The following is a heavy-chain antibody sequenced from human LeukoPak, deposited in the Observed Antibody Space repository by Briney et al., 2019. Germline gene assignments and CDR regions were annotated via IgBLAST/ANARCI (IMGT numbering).Heavy chain of an antibody. V-gene: IGHV3-23*01. Sequence: GGSLRLSCAASGFTFSSYAMSWVRQAPGKGLEWVSAISGSGDNTYYADSVKGRFTISRDNSKNTLYVQVNSLGTEDTAAYYCAKGSYYDSSGSFHFDYWGQGTLVTVSS. J-gene: IGHJ4*02. CDR3: AKGSYYDSSGSFHFDY. D-gene: IGHD3-22*01. CDR2: ISGSGDNT. CDR1: GFTFSSYA.